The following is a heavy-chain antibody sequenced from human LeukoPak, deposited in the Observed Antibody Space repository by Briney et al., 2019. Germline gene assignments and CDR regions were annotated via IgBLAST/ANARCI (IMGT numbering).Heavy chain of an antibody. Sequence: ASVKVSCKASGGTFSSYAISWVRQAPGQGLEWMGRIIPIFGTANYAQKFQGRVTITTDESTSTAYMELSSLRSEDTAVYYCIGVDYDYVWGSYRPISFDYWGQGTLATVSS. D-gene: IGHD3-16*02. CDR1: GGTFSSYA. J-gene: IGHJ4*02. CDR2: IIPIFGTA. CDR3: IGVDYDYVWGSYRPISFDY. V-gene: IGHV1-69*05.